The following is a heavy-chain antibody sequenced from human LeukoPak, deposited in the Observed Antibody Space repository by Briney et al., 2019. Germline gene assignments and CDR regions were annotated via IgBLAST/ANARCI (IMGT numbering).Heavy chain of an antibody. CDR1: GFMFSTSS. J-gene: IGHJ6*02. D-gene: IGHD3-10*01. V-gene: IGHV3-21*01. CDR3: ARDFDLDGSGSRYYSGMDV. CDR2: VSSSSSYI. Sequence: GGSLRLSCAASGFMFSTSSMNWVRQAPGKGLEWVPSVSSSSSYIYYADSVKGRFTISRDNAKNSLYLHMNSLRAEDTAVYYCARDFDLDGSGSRYYSGMDVWGQGTTVTVSS.